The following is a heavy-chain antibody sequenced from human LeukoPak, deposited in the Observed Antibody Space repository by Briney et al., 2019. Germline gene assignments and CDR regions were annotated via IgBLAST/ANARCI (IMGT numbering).Heavy chain of an antibody. CDR3: ARGNSDSFDS. CDR2: IWYDGSYK. D-gene: IGHD4-23*01. J-gene: IGHJ3*02. Sequence: GGSLRLSYASSIFTFRHYAMHWLRQAPGKGLEWMAIIWYDGSYKYYADSVKGRFTISRDNSKNTLYLQVNSLTAEDTAVYYWARGNSDSFDSSGHGTMVTVSS. CDR1: IFTFRHYA. V-gene: IGHV3-33*01.